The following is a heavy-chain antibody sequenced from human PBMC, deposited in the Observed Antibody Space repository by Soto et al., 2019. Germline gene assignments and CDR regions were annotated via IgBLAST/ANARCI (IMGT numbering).Heavy chain of an antibody. CDR3: AREYYGLLTGYYTDY. D-gene: IGHD3-9*01. CDR1: GFPFSSYW. J-gene: IGHJ4*02. Sequence: EVQLVESGGDLVQRGGSLRLSCAASGFPFSSYWLHWVRHTPGKGRDWVARISGDGVTTYYADSVTGRFTVSRDNAKNTLSLQIMGLRADDTAVYYCAREYYGLLTGYYTDYWGQGTLVSVSS. V-gene: IGHV3-74*01. CDR2: ISGDGVTT.